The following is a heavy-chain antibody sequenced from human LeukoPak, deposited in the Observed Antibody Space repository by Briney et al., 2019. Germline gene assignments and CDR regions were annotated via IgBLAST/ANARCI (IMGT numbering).Heavy chain of an antibody. CDR1: GYRFTSYW. J-gene: IGHJ3*02. CDR2: IYPGDSDT. D-gene: IGHD5-18*01. CDR3: ARRRWGYSYGFDAFDI. V-gene: IGHV5-51*01. Sequence: GESLKISCKGSGYRFTSYWIGWVRQMPGKGLEWMGIIYPGDSDTRYSPSFQGQVTVSADKSISTPYLQWSSLRASDTVMYYCARRRWGYSYGFDAFDIWGQGTMVTVSS.